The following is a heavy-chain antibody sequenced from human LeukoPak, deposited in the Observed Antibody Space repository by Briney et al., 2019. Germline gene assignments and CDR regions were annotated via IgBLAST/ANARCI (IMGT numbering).Heavy chain of an antibody. CDR1: GSTFTGYY. CDR2: INPNSDGT. J-gene: IGHJ4*02. V-gene: IGHV1-2*02. CDR3: ARAPISSRFGEVTYDFDY. D-gene: IGHD3-16*01. Sequence: ASVKVSCKASGSTFTGYYMHWVRQAPGQGLEWMGWINPNSDGTSHAQKFQGRVTMTRDTPISTAYMELSRLTSDDTAVYFCARAPISSRFGEVTYDFDYWGQGTLVTVSS.